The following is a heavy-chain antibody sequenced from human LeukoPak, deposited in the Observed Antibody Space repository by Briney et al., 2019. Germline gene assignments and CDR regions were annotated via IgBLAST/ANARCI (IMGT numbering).Heavy chain of an antibody. J-gene: IGHJ3*02. D-gene: IGHD2-15*01. CDR1: GGSISSGGYY. V-gene: IGHV4-31*03. Sequence: SQTLSLTCTVSGGSISSGGYYWSWLRQHPGKGLEGIGYIYYSGSTYYNPSLRSRVTISVDTSKNQFSLKLSSVTAADTAVYYCARVVVAAQADAFDIWGQGTMVTVSS. CDR3: ARVVVAAQADAFDI. CDR2: IYYSGST.